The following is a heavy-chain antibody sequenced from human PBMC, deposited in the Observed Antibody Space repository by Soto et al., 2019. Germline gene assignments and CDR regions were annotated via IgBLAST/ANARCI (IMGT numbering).Heavy chain of an antibody. CDR3: ARDMGLVTRGAFDI. J-gene: IGHJ3*02. V-gene: IGHV1-69*13. CDR1: GGTFSSYA. D-gene: IGHD7-27*01. CDR2: IIPIFGTA. Sequence: SVKVSCKASGGTFSSYAISWVRQAPGQGLEWMGGIIPIFGTANYAQKFQGRVTITADESTSTAYMELSSLRSEDTAVYCCARDMGLVTRGAFDIWGQGTMVTVSS.